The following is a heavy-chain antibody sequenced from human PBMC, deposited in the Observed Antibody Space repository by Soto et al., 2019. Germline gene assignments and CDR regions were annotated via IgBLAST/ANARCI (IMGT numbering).Heavy chain of an antibody. CDR3: ARDSGWPILNFDN. CDR2: ASYDGRET. CDR1: GFIFSMYS. Sequence: GGSLRLSCEVSGFIFSMYSMSWVRQTPGKGLEWVAAASYDGRETFYADSAKGRFTVSKEISKNTAFLQMNALRHEDTAVYFCARDSGWPILNFDNWGQGTPVTVSS. J-gene: IGHJ4*02. D-gene: IGHD3-10*01. V-gene: IGHV3-30*03.